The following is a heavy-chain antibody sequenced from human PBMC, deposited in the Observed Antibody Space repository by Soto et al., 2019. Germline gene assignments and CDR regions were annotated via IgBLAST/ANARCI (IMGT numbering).Heavy chain of an antibody. CDR2: IKQDGSDK. J-gene: IGHJ4*02. V-gene: IGHV3-7*05. Sequence: GGSLRLSCAASGFTFSSYWMSWVRQAPGKGLEWVANIKQDGSDKYYVDSVKGRFTISRDNAKNSLYLQMNSLRAEDTAVYYCARDADIVVVPAYFDYWGQGTLVTVSS. CDR1: GFTFSSYW. D-gene: IGHD2-2*01. CDR3: ARDADIVVVPAYFDY.